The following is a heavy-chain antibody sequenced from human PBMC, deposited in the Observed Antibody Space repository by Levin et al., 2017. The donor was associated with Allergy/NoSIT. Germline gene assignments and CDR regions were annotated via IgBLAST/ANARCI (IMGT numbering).Heavy chain of an antibody. Sequence: GESLKISCAASGFTVSSHYMSWVRQAPGKGLEWVSVIYSGGSTYYADSVKGRFTISRDNSKNTLYLQMNSLRAEDTAVYYCAREGAAGPEGGWFDPWGQGTLVTVSS. CDR2: IYSGGST. J-gene: IGHJ5*02. V-gene: IGHV3-66*01. CDR1: GFTVSSHY. CDR3: AREGAAGPEGGWFDP. D-gene: IGHD1-14*01.